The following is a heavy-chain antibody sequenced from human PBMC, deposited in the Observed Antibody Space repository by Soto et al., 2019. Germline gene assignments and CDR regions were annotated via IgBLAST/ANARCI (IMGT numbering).Heavy chain of an antibody. CDR1: GGSISSGDYY. CDR2: IYYSGNT. Sequence: QVQLQESGPGLVKPSQTLSLTCTVSGGSISSGDYYWSWIRQPPGKGLEWIGYIYYSGNTYYSPSLTSRVTIPVDTSKNQFSLKLTSVPAADPAVYYCAGERPDGTRLDPWGQGTLVTVSS. D-gene: IGHD2-2*01. CDR3: AGERPDGTRLDP. J-gene: IGHJ5*02. V-gene: IGHV4-30-4*01.